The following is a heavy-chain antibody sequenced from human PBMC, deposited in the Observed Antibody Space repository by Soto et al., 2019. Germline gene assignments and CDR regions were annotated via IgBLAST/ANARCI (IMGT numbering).Heavy chain of an antibody. Sequence: QVQLQESGPGLVKPSETLSLTCTVSGGSSSSYYCSWIRQPPGKGLEWIGYIYYSGSTNYNPSLKSRVTISVDTSKNQFSLKLSSVTAADTAVYYCAGVWGVRNLYFDYWGQGTLVTVSS. CDR3: AGVWGVRNLYFDY. J-gene: IGHJ4*02. CDR1: GGSSSSYY. V-gene: IGHV4-59*01. D-gene: IGHD3-16*01. CDR2: IYYSGST.